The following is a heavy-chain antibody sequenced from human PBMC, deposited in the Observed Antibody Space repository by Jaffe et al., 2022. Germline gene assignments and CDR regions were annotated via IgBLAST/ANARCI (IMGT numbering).Heavy chain of an antibody. CDR1: GFTFSNAW. Sequence: EVQLVESGGGLVKPGGSLRLSCAASGFTFSNAWMSWVRQAPGKGLEWVGRIKSKTDGGTTDYAAPVKGRFTISRDDSKNTLYLQMNSLKTEDTAVYYCTTEVTYDFWSGYYNPEVYFQHWGQGTLVTVSS. V-gene: IGHV3-15*01. J-gene: IGHJ1*01. D-gene: IGHD3-3*01. CDR3: TTEVTYDFWSGYYNPEVYFQH. CDR2: IKSKTDGGTT.